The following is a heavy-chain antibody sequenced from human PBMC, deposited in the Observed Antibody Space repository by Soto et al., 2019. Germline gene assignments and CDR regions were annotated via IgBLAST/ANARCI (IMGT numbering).Heavy chain of an antibody. CDR3: ARQSSGWYNWFDP. J-gene: IGHJ5*02. CDR1: GGSISSSDYY. Sequence: LSLTCTVSGGSISSSDYYWGWIRQPPGKGLEWIGSMSHSGRTAYNPSLKSRVTISEDTSKNQFSLKLSSVTAAETAVYYCARQSSGWYNWFDPWGQGTLVTVSS. V-gene: IGHV4-39*01. CDR2: MSHSGRT. D-gene: IGHD6-19*01.